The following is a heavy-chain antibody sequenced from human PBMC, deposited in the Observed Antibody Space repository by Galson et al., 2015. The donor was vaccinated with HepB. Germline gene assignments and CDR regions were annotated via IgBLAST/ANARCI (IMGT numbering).Heavy chain of an antibody. J-gene: IGHJ3*02. Sequence: SLRLSCAASGFTVSSNYMSWVRQAPGKGLEWVSVIYSGGSTYYADSVKGRFTISRDNSKNTLYLQMNSLRAEDTAVYYCARESPRYGDYGDAFDIWGQGTMVTVSS. CDR3: ARESPRYGDYGDAFDI. CDR1: GFTVSSNY. D-gene: IGHD4-17*01. CDR2: IYSGGST. V-gene: IGHV3-53*01.